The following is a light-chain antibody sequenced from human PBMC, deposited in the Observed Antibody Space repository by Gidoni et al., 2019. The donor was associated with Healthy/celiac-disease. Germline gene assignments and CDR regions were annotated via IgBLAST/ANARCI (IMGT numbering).Light chain of an antibody. CDR2: KDS. Sequence: SYELTHPPSVSVSPGQTARITCSGDALPKQYAYWYQQKPGQSPVMVIYKDSERPSGITERFSVSSSGTTVTLTISGVQAEDEADYYCQSADSSGTWVFGGGTKLTVL. CDR1: ALPKQY. J-gene: IGLJ3*02. V-gene: IGLV3-25*03. CDR3: QSADSSGTWV.